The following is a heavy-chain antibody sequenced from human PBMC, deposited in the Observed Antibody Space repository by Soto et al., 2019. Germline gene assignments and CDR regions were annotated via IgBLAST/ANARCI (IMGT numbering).Heavy chain of an antibody. D-gene: IGHD3-16*01. Sequence: GGSLRLSCAASGFTFSSYGMHWVRQAPGKGLEWVAVIWYDGSNKYYADSVKGRFTISRDNSKNTLYLQMNSLRAEDTAVYYCARGAWAESVIMITFGGVIDDWFDPWGQGTLVTVSS. J-gene: IGHJ5*02. CDR2: IWYDGSNK. V-gene: IGHV3-33*01. CDR3: ARGAWAESVIMITFGGVIDDWFDP. CDR1: GFTFSSYG.